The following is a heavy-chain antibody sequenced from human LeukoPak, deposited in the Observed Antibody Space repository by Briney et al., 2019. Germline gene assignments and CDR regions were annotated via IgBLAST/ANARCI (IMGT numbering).Heavy chain of an antibody. Sequence: GGSLRLSCAASGFTFSSAWMSWVRQAPGKGLEWVGRVRSKTDGGTSDYAAAVEGRFTIWRDDSTNTLFLQMNSLKTEDTAKYYCTSDPGLGGLNSDAFDMWGQGTLVTVPS. J-gene: IGHJ3*02. CDR1: GFTFSSAW. D-gene: IGHD3-10*01. CDR2: VRSKTDGGTS. V-gene: IGHV3-15*01. CDR3: TSDPGLGGLNSDAFDM.